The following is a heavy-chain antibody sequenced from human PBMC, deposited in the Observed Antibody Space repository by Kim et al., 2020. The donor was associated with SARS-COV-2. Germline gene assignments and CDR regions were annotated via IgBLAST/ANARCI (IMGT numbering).Heavy chain of an antibody. CDR1: GFTFSSYS. CDR3: ARFLLRGGSYYYYYGMDV. Sequence: GGSLRLSCAASGFTFSSYSMNWVRQAPGKGLEWVSSISSSSSYIYYADSVKGRFTISRDNAKNSLYLQMNSLRAEDTAVYYCARFLLRGGSYYYYYGMDVWGQGTTVTVSS. D-gene: IGHD2-15*01. CDR2: ISSSSSYI. V-gene: IGHV3-21*01. J-gene: IGHJ6*02.